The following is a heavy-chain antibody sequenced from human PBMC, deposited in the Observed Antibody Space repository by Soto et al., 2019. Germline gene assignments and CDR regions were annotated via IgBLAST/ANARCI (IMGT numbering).Heavy chain of an antibody. V-gene: IGHV2-5*02. CDR2: IYWDDDK. Sequence: SGPKLGNHKQSLTKTCTFSGFSLSTRKVGVGWIRQPPGKALEWLALIYWDDDKRYSPSLKSRLTITKDTSKNQVVLTMTNMDPVDTATYYCAHTRNWNYALYFDYWGQGTLVTVS. CDR3: AHTRNWNYALYFDY. CDR1: GFSLSTRKVG. D-gene: IGHD1-7*01. J-gene: IGHJ4*02.